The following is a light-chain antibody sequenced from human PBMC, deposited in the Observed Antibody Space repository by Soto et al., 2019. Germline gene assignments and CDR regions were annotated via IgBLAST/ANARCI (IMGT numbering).Light chain of an antibody. Sequence: DIQMTQSPSSLSASVGDRVTITCRASQGIRNSLGLYQQIPWKAPKRLIYAASSLQSGVPSRFIGSGSGTECTLTISSLQPEDFATYYCLQHNSYPPTLGGGTKVEIK. CDR2: AAS. V-gene: IGKV1-17*01. J-gene: IGKJ4*01. CDR3: LQHNSYPPT. CDR1: QGIRNS.